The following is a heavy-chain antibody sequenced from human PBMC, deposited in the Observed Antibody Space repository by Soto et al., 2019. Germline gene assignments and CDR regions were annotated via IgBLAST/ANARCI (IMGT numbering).Heavy chain of an antibody. CDR2: ISYDGINK. CDR1: GITFSSYG. Sequence: GGSLRLSCAASGITFSSYGMHWVRQAPGKGLEWVAVISYDGINKYYADSVKGRFTVSRDNSKNTLYLQMNSLRDEDTALYYCARDFSRGGSGYYPFDSWGQGTLVTVSS. D-gene: IGHD3-22*01. J-gene: IGHJ4*02. CDR3: ARDFSRGGSGYYPFDS. V-gene: IGHV3-30*03.